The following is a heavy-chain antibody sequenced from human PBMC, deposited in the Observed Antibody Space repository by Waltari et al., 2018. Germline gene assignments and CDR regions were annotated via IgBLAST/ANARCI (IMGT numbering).Heavy chain of an antibody. J-gene: IGHJ3*01. CDR3: VRQRVASDYGFDV. V-gene: IGHV3-7*01. Sequence: EQLVESGGGLVQPGGSLRLSCAASGFNFRDFWMSWVRRAPGKGLGWGATIKQGGSVKLYVDSVEGRLTVSRDNAKNSLYLEVNSLRAEDTALYYCVRQRVASDYGFDVWGQGTMVTVSS. D-gene: IGHD3-10*01. CDR2: IKQGGSVK. CDR1: GFNFRDFW.